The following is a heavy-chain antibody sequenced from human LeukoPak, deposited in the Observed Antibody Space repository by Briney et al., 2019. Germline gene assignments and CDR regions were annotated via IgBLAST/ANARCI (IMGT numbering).Heavy chain of an antibody. CDR2: ISYDGSNK. J-gene: IGHJ4*02. CDR3: AKDAVAGGGKGYYFDY. Sequence: GGSLRLSCAASGFTFSSYGMHWVRQAPGKGLEWVAVISYDGSNKYYAGSVKGRFTISRDNSKNTLYLQMNSLRAEDTAVYYCAKDAVAGGGKGYYFDYWGQGTLVTVSS. D-gene: IGHD6-19*01. V-gene: IGHV3-30*18. CDR1: GFTFSSYG.